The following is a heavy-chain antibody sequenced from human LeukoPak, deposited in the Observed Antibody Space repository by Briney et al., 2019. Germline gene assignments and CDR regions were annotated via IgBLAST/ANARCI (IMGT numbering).Heavy chain of an antibody. Sequence: GGSLRLSCAASGFTFSSYSMNWVRQAPGKGLEWVSSISSSSSYIYYADSVKGRFTISRDNAKNSLYLQMNSLRAEDTAVYYCAREVVDGGYGMDVWGKGTTVTVSS. J-gene: IGHJ6*04. V-gene: IGHV3-21*01. CDR2: ISSSSSYI. CDR1: GFTFSSYS. CDR3: AREVVDGGYGMDV. D-gene: IGHD2-21*01.